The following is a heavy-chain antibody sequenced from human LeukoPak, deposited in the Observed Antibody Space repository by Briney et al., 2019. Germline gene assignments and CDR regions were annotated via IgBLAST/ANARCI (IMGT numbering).Heavy chain of an antibody. Sequence: SETLSLTCAVYGGSFSGYYWSWIRQPPGKGLEWMGEINHSGSTNYNPSLKSRVTISVDTSKNQFSLKLSSVTAADTAVYYCAGGVAVAGPGWFDPWGQGTLVTVSS. D-gene: IGHD6-19*01. CDR2: INHSGST. J-gene: IGHJ5*02. CDR3: AGGVAVAGPGWFDP. V-gene: IGHV4-34*01. CDR1: GGSFSGYY.